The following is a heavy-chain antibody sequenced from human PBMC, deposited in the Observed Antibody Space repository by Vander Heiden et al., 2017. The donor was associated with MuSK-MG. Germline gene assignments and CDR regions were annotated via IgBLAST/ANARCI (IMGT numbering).Heavy chain of an antibody. D-gene: IGHD1-26*01. J-gene: IGHJ4*02. V-gene: IGHV4-34*01. CDR2: INHSGSN. CDR3: ARGLKGIVGATLDY. CDR1: GGSFSGYY. Sequence: QVQLQQWGAGLLKPSETLSLTCAVYGGSFSGYYWSWIRQPPGKGLEWIGEINHSGSNNYNPSLKSRVTISVDTSKNQFSRKLSSVTAADTAVYYCARGLKGIVGATLDYWGQGTLVTVSS.